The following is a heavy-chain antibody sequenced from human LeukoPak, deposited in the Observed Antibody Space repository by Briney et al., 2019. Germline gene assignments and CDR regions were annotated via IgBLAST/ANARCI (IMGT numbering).Heavy chain of an antibody. CDR2: MNPNSGNT. CDR1: GYTFTSYD. J-gene: IGHJ4*02. D-gene: IGHD3-16*02. CDR3: ARVNYDYVWGSYRPFDY. V-gene: IGHV1-8*03. Sequence: ASVKVSCKASGYTFTSYDINWVRQATGQGLEWMGWMNPNSGNTGYAQKFQGRVTITMNTSISTAYMELSSLRSEDTAVYYCARVNYDYVWGSYRPFDYWGQGTLVTVSS.